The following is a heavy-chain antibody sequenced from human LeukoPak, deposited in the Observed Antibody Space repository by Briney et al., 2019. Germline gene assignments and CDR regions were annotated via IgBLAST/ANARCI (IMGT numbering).Heavy chain of an antibody. D-gene: IGHD3-22*01. V-gene: IGHV3-53*01. CDR3: AGTIVGKWAIDY. CDR1: GLTVSRNY. Sequence: GGSLRLSCAASGLTVSRNYMTWVRQAPGKGLEWVSVIYSGGSTYYADSVKGRFTISRDNSKNTLYLQMNSLRAEDTAVYYCAGTIVGKWAIDYWGQGTLVTVSS. CDR2: IYSGGST. J-gene: IGHJ4*02.